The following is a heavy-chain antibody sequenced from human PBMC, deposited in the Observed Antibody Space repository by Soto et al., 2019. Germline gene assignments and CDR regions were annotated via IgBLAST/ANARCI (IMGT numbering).Heavy chain of an antibody. D-gene: IGHD4-17*01. J-gene: IGHJ6*02. CDR3: ARAGVHDYGDLRASYYYGMDV. V-gene: IGHV1-2*04. CDR1: GYTFTGYY. Sequence: ASVKVSCKASGYTFTGYYMHWVRQAPGQGLEWMGWINPNSGGTNYAQKFQGWVTMTRDTSISTAYMELSRLRSDDTAVYYRARAGVHDYGDLRASYYYGMDVWGQGTTVTVSS. CDR2: INPNSGGT.